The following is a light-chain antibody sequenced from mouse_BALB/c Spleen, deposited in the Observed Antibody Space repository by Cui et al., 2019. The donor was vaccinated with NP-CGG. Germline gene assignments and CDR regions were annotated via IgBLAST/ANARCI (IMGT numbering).Light chain of an antibody. J-gene: IGLJ1*01. Sequence: QAAVTPESALTTSPGETVTLTCRSSIGAVTTSNYANWVQEKPDHLFTGLIGGTNNRAPGVPARLSGSLIGDKAALTITGAQTEDEAIYFCALWYSNHWVFGGGTKLTVL. CDR3: ALWYSNHWV. CDR1: IGAVTTSNY. CDR2: GTN. V-gene: IGLV1*01.